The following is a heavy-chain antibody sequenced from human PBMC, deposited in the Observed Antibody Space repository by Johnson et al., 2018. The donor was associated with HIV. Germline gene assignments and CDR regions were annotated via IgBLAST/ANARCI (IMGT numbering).Heavy chain of an antibody. V-gene: IGHV3-33*06. Sequence: QVKLVESGGGVVQPGRSLRLSCAASGFTFSSYGMHWVRQAPGKGLEWVAVIWYDGYNKYYADSVKGRFTISRDNSKNTLYLQMNSLSGEDTAGYYCAKAPGKDHGGNSVAFDIWGQGTMVTVSS. J-gene: IGHJ3*02. CDR2: IWYDGYNK. CDR1: GFTFSSYG. CDR3: AKAPGKDHGGNSVAFDI. D-gene: IGHD4-23*01.